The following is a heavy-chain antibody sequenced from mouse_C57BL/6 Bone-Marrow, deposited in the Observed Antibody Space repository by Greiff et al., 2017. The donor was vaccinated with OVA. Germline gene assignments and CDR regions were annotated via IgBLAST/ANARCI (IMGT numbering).Heavy chain of an antibody. D-gene: IGHD6-2*01. V-gene: IGHV5-12*01. CDR3: ASLSKSFAY. CDR2: ISNGGGST. CDR1: GFTFSDYY. Sequence: EVQGVESGGGLVQPGGSLKLSCAASGFTFSDYYMYWVRQTPEKRLEWVAYISNGGGSTYYPDTVKGRFTISRDNAKNTLYLQMSRLKSEDTAMYYCASLSKSFAYWGQGTLVTVSA. J-gene: IGHJ3*01.